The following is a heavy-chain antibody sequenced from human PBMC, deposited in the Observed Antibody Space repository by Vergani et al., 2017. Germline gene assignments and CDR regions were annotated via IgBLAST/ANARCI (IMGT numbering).Heavy chain of an antibody. Sequence: QAQLVQSGAEVKKPGASVKVTCKASGYTFTSYAMHWVRQAPGQRLEWMGWINAGNGNTKYSQKFQGRVTITRNTSASTAYMELSSLRSEDTAVYYCAREEFYDYVWGSYRLRGGYYFDYWGQGTLVTVSS. CDR2: INAGNGNT. J-gene: IGHJ4*02. D-gene: IGHD3-16*02. CDR1: GYTFTSYA. V-gene: IGHV1-3*01. CDR3: AREEFYDYVWGSYRLRGGYYFDY.